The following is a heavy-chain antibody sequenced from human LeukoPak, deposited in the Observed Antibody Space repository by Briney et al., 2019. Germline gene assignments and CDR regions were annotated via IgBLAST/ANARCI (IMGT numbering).Heavy chain of an antibody. V-gene: IGHV4-4*07. CDR2: IYPRESP. D-gene: IGHD5-12*01. Sequence: NPSETPSLTCTVSGGSISSYSWSWMRQPAGKGLEWIGRIYPRESPNYNPSLKSRVIMSVDKSKNQFSLKLRSVTAADTAVYYCAREWHHVFDYWGQGNLVTVSS. J-gene: IGHJ4*02. CDR1: GGSISSYS. CDR3: AREWHHVFDY.